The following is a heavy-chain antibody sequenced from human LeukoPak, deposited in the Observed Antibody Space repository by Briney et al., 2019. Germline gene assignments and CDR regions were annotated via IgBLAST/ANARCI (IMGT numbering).Heavy chain of an antibody. Sequence: ASVTVSCKVSVYMFTELSMHWVRQAPGKGLEGMGGFDPEDDEKMYAQKFQGRVTMTEDTSTDTAYMELSSLRSEDTAVYYCAAELSSGYFDYWGQGTLVTVSS. J-gene: IGHJ4*02. D-gene: IGHD3-22*01. CDR2: FDPEDDEK. CDR1: VYMFTELS. CDR3: AAELSSGYFDY. V-gene: IGHV1-24*01.